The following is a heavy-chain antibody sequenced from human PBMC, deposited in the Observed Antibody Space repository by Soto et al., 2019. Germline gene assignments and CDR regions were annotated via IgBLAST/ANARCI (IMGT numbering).Heavy chain of an antibody. J-gene: IGHJ6*03. V-gene: IGHV4-39*01. D-gene: IGHD2-2*01. CDR1: GGSISSSSYY. CDR2: IYYCGST. CDR3: ARPATGEDIVVVPAAIDGTGSGPSAGADIDV. Sequence: QLQLQESGPGLVKPSETLSLTCTVSGGSISSSSYYWGWIRQPPGKGLEWIGSIYYCGSTYYNPSLKSRVTISVDYSKNQFSLKLSSVTAADTALYYCARPATGEDIVVVPAAIDGTGSGPSAGADIDVWCKGTTVTVSS.